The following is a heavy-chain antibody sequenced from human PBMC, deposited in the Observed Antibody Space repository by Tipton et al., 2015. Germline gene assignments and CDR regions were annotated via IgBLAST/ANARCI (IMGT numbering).Heavy chain of an antibody. V-gene: IGHV1-18*01. D-gene: IGHD5-12*01. J-gene: IGHJ4*02. Sequence: QLVQSGADVKKPGASVKVSCKTSGCNFIGYPITWVRQAPGQGLEWMGWISTDNGNTNYAQNFHGRVTMTTDTFTSTTHMELRSLRSDDTAVYYCAREWQGFDYWGQGTPVTVSS. CDR1: GCNFIGYP. CDR3: AREWQGFDY. CDR2: ISTDNGNT.